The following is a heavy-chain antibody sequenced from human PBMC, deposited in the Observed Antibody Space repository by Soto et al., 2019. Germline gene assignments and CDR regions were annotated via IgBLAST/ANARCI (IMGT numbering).Heavy chain of an antibody. D-gene: IGHD3-22*01. V-gene: IGHV3-64*01. Sequence: PGGSLRLSCAASGFTFSSYAMHWVRQAPGKGLEYVSAISSNGGSTYYANSVKGRFTISRDNSKNTLYLQMGSLRAEDMAVYYCARANYYDSSGYDHWGQGTLVTSPQ. CDR2: ISSNGGST. CDR1: GFTFSSYA. CDR3: ARANYYDSSGYDH. J-gene: IGHJ4*02.